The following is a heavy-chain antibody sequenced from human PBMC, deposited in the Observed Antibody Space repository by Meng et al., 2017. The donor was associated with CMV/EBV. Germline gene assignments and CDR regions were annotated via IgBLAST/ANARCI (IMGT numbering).Heavy chain of an antibody. V-gene: IGHV6-1*01. CDR3: ARGGGDTAMVDY. D-gene: IGHD5-18*01. CDR1: GDSVSSSSAA. CDR2: TYYRSKWYN. J-gene: IGHJ4*02. Sequence: LRLSCAISGDSVSSSSAAWNWIRQSPSRGLEWLGRTYYRSKWYNDYAVSVKSRITINPDTSKNQFSLQLNSVTPEDTAVYYCARGGGDTAMVDYWGQGTLVTVSS.